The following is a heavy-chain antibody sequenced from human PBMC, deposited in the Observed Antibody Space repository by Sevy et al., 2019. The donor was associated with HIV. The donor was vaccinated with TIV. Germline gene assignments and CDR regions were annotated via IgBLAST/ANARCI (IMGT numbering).Heavy chain of an antibody. J-gene: IGHJ4*02. CDR2: INPSGGST. CDR3: ARLRACGGDCYYYDF. Sequence: ASVKVSCKASGYSFTSYEIHWVRQAPGQGLEWMVIINPSGGSTSYAQKFQDRVTMIRDTSTTTVYMELSSLRSEDTAVRCCARLRACGGDCYYYDFWGQGTLVTVSS. CDR1: GYSFTSYE. V-gene: IGHV1-46*01. D-gene: IGHD2-21*02.